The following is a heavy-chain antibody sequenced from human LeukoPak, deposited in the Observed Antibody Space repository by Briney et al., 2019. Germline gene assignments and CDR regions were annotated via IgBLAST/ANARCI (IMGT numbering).Heavy chain of an antibody. CDR3: ARHYSEYYYGSGSYYLSYYYGMDV. V-gene: IGHV4-59*08. CDR2: IYYSGST. D-gene: IGHD3-10*01. Sequence: PSETLSLTCTVSGGSISSYYWSWTRQPPGKGLEWIGYIYYSGSTNYNPSLKSRVTISVDTSKNQFSLKLSSVTAADTAVYYCARHYSEYYYGSGSYYLSYYYGMDVWGQGTTVTVSS. J-gene: IGHJ6*02. CDR1: GGSISSYY.